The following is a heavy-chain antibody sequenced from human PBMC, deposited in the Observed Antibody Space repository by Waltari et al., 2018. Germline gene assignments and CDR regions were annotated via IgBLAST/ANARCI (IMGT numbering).Heavy chain of an antibody. CDR2: VNTDGSIT. D-gene: IGHD3-3*01. CDR1: GFSFSTHW. J-gene: IGHJ4*02. CDR3: VLFSSDFLGDC. Sequence: EVQLVESGGGLVQPGGSLRLSCAASGFSFSTHWMHWVRQAPGKGLLSVSQVNTDGSITGDADSVKGRFTGSRDNAKNTLFLQMNSLRDEDTAVYYCVLFSSDFLGDCWGRGTLVTVSS. V-gene: IGHV3-74*01.